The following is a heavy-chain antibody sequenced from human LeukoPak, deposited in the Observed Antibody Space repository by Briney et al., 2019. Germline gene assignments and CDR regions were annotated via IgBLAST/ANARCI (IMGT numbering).Heavy chain of an antibody. V-gene: IGHV3-30-3*01. D-gene: IGHD6-13*01. Sequence: GRSLRLSCAASGFTFSSYAMHWVRQAPGKGLEWVAVISYDGSNKYYADSVKGRFTIPRDNSKNTLYLQMNSLRAEDTAVYYCARAGRQQLVRRYFDYWGQGTLVTVSS. CDR2: ISYDGSNK. CDR1: GFTFSSYA. J-gene: IGHJ4*02. CDR3: ARAGRQQLVRRYFDY.